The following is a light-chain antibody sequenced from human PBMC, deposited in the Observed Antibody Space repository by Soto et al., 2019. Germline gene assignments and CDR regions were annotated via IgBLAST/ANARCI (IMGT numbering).Light chain of an antibody. Sequence: DIQMTQSPPSLSASVGDRVTITCRASQSISSYLNWYQQKQGKAPKILIYDVFKLQSGVSSRFSGNGSGTDFTLTISGLQPDDFATYYCQQNHSPPLTFGQGTKVEIK. CDR3: QQNHSPPLT. J-gene: IGKJ1*01. V-gene: IGKV1-39*01. CDR1: QSISSY. CDR2: DVF.